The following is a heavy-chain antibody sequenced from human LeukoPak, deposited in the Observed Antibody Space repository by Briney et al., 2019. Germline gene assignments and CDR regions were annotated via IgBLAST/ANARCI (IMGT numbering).Heavy chain of an antibody. V-gene: IGHV1-8*01. CDR1: VSTFTTHD. Sequence: ASVRLSSTASVSTFTTHDITWGRRATGQGLGWRGWMNPNSGATGYAQKSRGRITMTRDTSLTTAYMELSSLRSEDTALYYCARGPAYSEYGVLGYSHYSMDVWGKGTTVTVS. CDR3: ARGPAYSEYGVLGYSHYSMDV. CDR2: MNPNSGAT. D-gene: IGHD4-17*01. J-gene: IGHJ6*03.